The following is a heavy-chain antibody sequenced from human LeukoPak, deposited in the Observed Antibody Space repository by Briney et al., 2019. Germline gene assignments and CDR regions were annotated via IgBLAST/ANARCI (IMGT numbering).Heavy chain of an antibody. CDR3: AREDPQTTVPEGLDV. CDR1: GGSISRYY. D-gene: IGHD4-17*01. V-gene: IGHV4-59*01. Sequence: SETLSLTCTVSGGSISRYYWSWIRQSPGKGLEWIGYIYRSGTTNYNPSLKSRLTISVDTSKNQFALKLSSVTAADTAVYYCAREDPQTTVPEGLDVWGQGTMVTVSS. CDR2: IYRSGTT. J-gene: IGHJ6*02.